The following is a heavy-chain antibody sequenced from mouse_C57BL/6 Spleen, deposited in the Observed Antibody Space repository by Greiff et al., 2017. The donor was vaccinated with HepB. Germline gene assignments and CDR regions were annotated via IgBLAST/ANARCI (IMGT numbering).Heavy chain of an antibody. J-gene: IGHJ2*01. CDR3: ARSSLGYFDD. CDR2: INPGSGGT. D-gene: IGHD6-2*01. V-gene: IGHV1-54*01. CDR1: GYAFTNYL. Sequence: QVQLQQSGAELVRPGTSVKVSCKASGYAFTNYLIEWVKQRPGQGLEWIGVINPGSGGTNYNEKFKGKATLTADKSSSTAYMQLSSLTSEDSAVYFCARSSLGYFDDWGQGTTLTVSS.